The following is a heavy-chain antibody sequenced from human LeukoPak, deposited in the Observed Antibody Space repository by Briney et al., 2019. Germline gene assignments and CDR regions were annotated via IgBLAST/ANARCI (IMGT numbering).Heavy chain of an antibody. CDR1: GFTFSSYA. CDR3: ARGPRAPYYGMDV. V-gene: IGHV3-23*01. CDR2: ISGSGGDT. Sequence: GGSLRLSCVASGFTFSSYAMTYVRQAPGKGLEWVSSISGSGGDTYYADSVKGRFTISRDSSKNTLYLQMNSLRAEDTALYYCARGPRAPYYGMDVWGQGTTVTVSS. J-gene: IGHJ6*02.